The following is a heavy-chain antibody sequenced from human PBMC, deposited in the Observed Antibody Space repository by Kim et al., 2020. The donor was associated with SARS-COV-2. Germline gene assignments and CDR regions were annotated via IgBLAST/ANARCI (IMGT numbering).Heavy chain of an antibody. CDR1: GFTFSSYS. CDR2: ISSSSSTI. CDR3: AREGVLVVYAYYYGMDV. V-gene: IGHV3-48*02. D-gene: IGHD2-8*02. J-gene: IGHJ6*02. Sequence: GGSLRLSCAASGFTFSSYSMNWVRQAPGKGLEWVSYISSSSSTIYYADSVKGRFTISRDNAKNSLYLQMNSLRDEDTAVYYCAREGVLVVYAYYYGMDVWGRGTTVTVSS.